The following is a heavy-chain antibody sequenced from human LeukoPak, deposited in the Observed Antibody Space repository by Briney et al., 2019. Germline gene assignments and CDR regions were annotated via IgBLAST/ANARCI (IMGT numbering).Heavy chain of an antibody. V-gene: IGHV4-34*01. J-gene: IGHJ5*02. D-gene: IGHD2-2*01. CDR3: ARAYRGYCSSTSCYRAEFDP. CDR1: GGSFSGYY. Sequence: SETLSLTCAVYGGSFSGYYWSWIRQPPGKGLEWIGEINHSGSTNYNPSLKSRVTISVDTSTNQFSLKLSSVTAADTAVYYCARAYRGYCSSTSCYRAEFDPWGQGTLVTVSS. CDR2: INHSGST.